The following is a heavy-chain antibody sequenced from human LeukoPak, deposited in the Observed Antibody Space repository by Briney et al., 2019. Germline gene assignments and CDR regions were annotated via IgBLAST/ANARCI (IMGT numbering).Heavy chain of an antibody. J-gene: IGHJ6*03. V-gene: IGHV3-7*01. CDR3: ASDSSSAWYGPDMDV. CDR1: GFTFSSYW. CDR2: IKQDGSEK. D-gene: IGHD6-13*01. Sequence: GGALRLSCAAAGFTFSSYWMSWVRQAPGKGLEGVATIKQDGSEKYYVDSVKGRFTITRDNAKNSLYLQMNILGADATSVYYCASDSSSAWYGPDMDVWGKGTTVTVSS.